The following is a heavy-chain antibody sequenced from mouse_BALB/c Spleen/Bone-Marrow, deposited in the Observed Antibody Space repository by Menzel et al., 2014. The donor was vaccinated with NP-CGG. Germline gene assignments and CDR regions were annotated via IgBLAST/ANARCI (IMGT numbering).Heavy chain of an antibody. D-gene: IGHD2-4*01. V-gene: IGHV2-6-7*01. Sequence: VKVVESGPGLVAPSQSLSITCTVSGFSLTGYGVYWVRQPPGRGLEWLGMIWGDGSTDYNSALKSRLSISKDNSKSQVFLKMNSLQTDDTARYYCARGEDYDDYYAMDYWGQGTSVTVSS. J-gene: IGHJ4*01. CDR2: IWGDGST. CDR1: GFSLTGYG. CDR3: ARGEDYDDYYAMDY.